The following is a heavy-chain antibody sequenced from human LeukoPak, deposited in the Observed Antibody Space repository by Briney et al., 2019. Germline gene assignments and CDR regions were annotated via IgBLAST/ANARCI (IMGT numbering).Heavy chain of an antibody. J-gene: IGHJ3*02. Sequence: GGSLRLSRAASGFTFSSYAMSWVRQAPGKGLEWVAVISYDGSNKYYADSVKGRFTISRDNSKNTLYLQMNSLRAEDTAVYYCAREPVEMATIFAFDIWGQGTMVTVSS. CDR2: ISYDGSNK. D-gene: IGHD5-24*01. CDR3: AREPVEMATIFAFDI. V-gene: IGHV3-30*04. CDR1: GFTFSSYA.